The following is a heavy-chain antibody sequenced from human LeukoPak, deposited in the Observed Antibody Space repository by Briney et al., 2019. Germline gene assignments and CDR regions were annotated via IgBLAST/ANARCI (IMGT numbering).Heavy chain of an antibody. CDR2: INHRGST. Sequence: SETLSLTCAVYGGSFSGCYWSWIRQPPGKGLEWIGEINHRGSTNYNPSLKSRVTISVDTSKNQFSLKLSSVTAADTAVYYCAGSSSGWYYYWGQGTLVTVSS. V-gene: IGHV4-34*01. CDR3: AGSSSGWYYY. CDR1: GGSFSGCY. J-gene: IGHJ4*02. D-gene: IGHD6-19*01.